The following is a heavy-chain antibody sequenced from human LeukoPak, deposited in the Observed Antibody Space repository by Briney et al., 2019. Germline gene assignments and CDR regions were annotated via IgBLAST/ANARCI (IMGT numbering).Heavy chain of an antibody. CDR3: ARSTWLLDK. Sequence: SETLSLTCTVSGGSISSYYWSWIRQPPGKGLEWIGSIYYSGNTNYNPSLKSRVTISLDTSKNQFSLKLSSVTAADTAVYYCARSTWLLDKWGQGTLVTVSS. CDR2: IYYSGNT. V-gene: IGHV4-59*01. D-gene: IGHD3-22*01. J-gene: IGHJ4*02. CDR1: GGSISSYY.